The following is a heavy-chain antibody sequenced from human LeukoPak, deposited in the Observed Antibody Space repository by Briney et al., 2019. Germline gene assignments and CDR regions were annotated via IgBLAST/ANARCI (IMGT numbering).Heavy chain of an antibody. D-gene: IGHD4-23*01. J-gene: IGHJ5*02. CDR1: GFTFSTYS. V-gene: IGHV3-7*01. CDR3: ARKLGTPGP. Sequence: SGGSLRLSCAASGFTFSTYSMGWVRQAPGKGLEWVASIKQDISEKYYVDSVKGRFTISRDNAKNSLYLQMNSLRVEDTAVYYCARKLGTPGPWGQGTLVTVSS. CDR2: IKQDISEK.